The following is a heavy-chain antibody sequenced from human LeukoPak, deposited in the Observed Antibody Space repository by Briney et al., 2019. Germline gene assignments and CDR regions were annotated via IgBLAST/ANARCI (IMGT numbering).Heavy chain of an antibody. V-gene: IGHV1-2*02. CDR2: INPNSGGT. CDR1: GYTFTGYY. CDR3: ARDIPPSGYCSGGSCYTGWSFEFDY. Sequence: ASVKVSCKASGYTFTGYYMHWVRQAPGQGLEWMGWINPNSGGTNYAQKFQGRVTMTRDTSISTAYMELSRLRSDDTAVYYCARDIPPSGYCSGGSCYTGWSFEFDYWGQGTLVTVPS. D-gene: IGHD2-15*01. J-gene: IGHJ4*02.